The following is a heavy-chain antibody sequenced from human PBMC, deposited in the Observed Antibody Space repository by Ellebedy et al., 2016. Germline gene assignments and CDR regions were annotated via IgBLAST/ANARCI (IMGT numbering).Heavy chain of an antibody. D-gene: IGHD5-12*01. CDR1: GISFSGHS. CDR2: ISSSSNYI. V-gene: IGHV3-21*01. J-gene: IGHJ4*02. Sequence: GESLKISXAVSGISFSGHSMHWVRQAPGKGLEWVSSISSSSNYIYYADSVKGRFTISRDNALNSLYLQMNSLRAEDTAVYYCARSDSAYVPFDYWGRGTLVIVSS. CDR3: ARSDSAYVPFDY.